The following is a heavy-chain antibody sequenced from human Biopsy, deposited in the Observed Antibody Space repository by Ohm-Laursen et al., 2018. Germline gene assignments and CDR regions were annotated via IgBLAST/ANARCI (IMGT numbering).Heavy chain of an antibody. J-gene: IGHJ6*02. CDR3: ASGDIGGIGLDV. Sequence: SVKVSCKASGDTFTTSAISWVQQVPGQGLDWMGRIIPILGTVDYGQNFQGRVTIRADTSTTFLELTSLRYDDTAVYYCASGDIGGIGLDVWGLGTTVTVSS. CDR2: IIPILGTV. D-gene: IGHD3-10*01. V-gene: IGHV1-69*04. CDR1: GDTFTTSA.